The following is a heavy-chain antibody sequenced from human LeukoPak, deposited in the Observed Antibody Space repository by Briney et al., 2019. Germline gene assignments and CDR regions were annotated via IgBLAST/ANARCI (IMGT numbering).Heavy chain of an antibody. D-gene: IGHD4-17*01. CDR3: AKDPYYGDYLNWFDP. CDR2: ISSLSGTI. CDR1: GFTFSMYS. V-gene: IGHV3-48*01. Sequence: GGSLRLSCAASGFTFSMYSMNWVRQAPGKGLEWVSYISSLSGTIEYADSVKGRFTISRDNSKNTLYLQMNSLRAEDTAVYYCAKDPYYGDYLNWFDPWGQGTLVTVSS. J-gene: IGHJ5*02.